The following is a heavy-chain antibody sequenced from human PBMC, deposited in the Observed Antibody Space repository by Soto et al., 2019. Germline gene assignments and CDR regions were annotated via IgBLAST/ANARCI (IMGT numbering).Heavy chain of an antibody. Sequence: PVGSLRLSCAASGFTFSKHWMHWVRQAPGKGLVWVSHIKADGSFTRDADSLKGRFTISRDNARNTLYLQMNGLRAEDTAIYYCVRDNNWSLDYWGQGTLVTVSS. CDR2: IKADGSFT. D-gene: IGHD1-1*01. J-gene: IGHJ4*02. CDR1: GFTFSKHW. V-gene: IGHV3-74*01. CDR3: VRDNNWSLDY.